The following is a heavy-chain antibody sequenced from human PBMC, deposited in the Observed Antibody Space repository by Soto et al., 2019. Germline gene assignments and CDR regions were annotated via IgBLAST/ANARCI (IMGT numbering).Heavy chain of an antibody. Sequence: GESLKISCKGSGYSFTSYWIGWVRQMPGKGLEWMGIIYPGDSDTRYSPSFQGQVTISADKSISTAHLPWSSLKASDTAMYYCATRYDFWSGYPYYFDYWGQGTLVTVSS. CDR3: ATRYDFWSGYPYYFDY. CDR1: GYSFTSYW. D-gene: IGHD3-3*01. J-gene: IGHJ4*02. CDR2: IYPGDSDT. V-gene: IGHV5-51*01.